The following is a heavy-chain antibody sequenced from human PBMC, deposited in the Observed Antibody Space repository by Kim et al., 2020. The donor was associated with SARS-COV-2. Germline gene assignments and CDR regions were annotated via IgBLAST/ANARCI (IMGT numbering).Heavy chain of an antibody. CDR3: ARESHIEQLVKTSRAGLEY. Sequence: ASVKVSCKASGYTFTSYYMHWVRQAPGQGLEWMGIINPTGGSTSYAQKFQGRVTMTRDTSTSTVYMELSSLRSEDTAVYYCARESHIEQLVKTSRAGLEYWGQGTLVTVSS. CDR1: GYTFTSYY. J-gene: IGHJ4*02. V-gene: IGHV1-46*01. D-gene: IGHD6-6*01. CDR2: INPTGGST.